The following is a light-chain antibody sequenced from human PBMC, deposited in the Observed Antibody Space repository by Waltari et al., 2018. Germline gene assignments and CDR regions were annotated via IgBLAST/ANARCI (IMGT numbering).Light chain of an antibody. CDR1: SGSVSTTSY. Sequence: QTVLTQEPSLSVSPGGTVTLTCALSSGSVSTTSYATWYHQTPGQAPRTLVYKGSGRSSGVPDRFSGSILGNKAALTITGAQADDESDYYCSMYMGSGIWVFGGGTKLTVL. J-gene: IGLJ3*02. V-gene: IGLV8-61*01. CDR3: SMYMGSGIWV. CDR2: KGS.